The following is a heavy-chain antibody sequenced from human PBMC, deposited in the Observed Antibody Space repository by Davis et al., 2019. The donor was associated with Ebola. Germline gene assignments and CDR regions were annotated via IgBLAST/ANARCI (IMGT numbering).Heavy chain of an antibody. CDR3: TRHVSGDFWYFDL. CDR1: GFVLSSYV. J-gene: IGHJ2*01. CDR2: LGTSADT. V-gene: IGHV3-53*01. Sequence: PGGSLRLSCAASGFVLSSYVMSWVRRAPGKGLEWVSTLGTSADTYYADSVKGRFTISRDNSKNTLYLQMNSLRAEDTAVYYCTRHVSGDFWYFDLWGRGTLVTVSS. D-gene: IGHD4-17*01.